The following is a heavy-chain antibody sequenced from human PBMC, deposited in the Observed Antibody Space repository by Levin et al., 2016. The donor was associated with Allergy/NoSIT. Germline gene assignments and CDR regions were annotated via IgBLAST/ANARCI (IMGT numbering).Heavy chain of an antibody. D-gene: IGHD3-10*01. Sequence: GESLKISCAASGFTFSSYAMSWVRQAPGKGLEWVSAISGSGGSTYYADSVKGRFTISRDNSKNTLYLQMNSLRAEDTAVYYCAKAKGSGSFYYFDYWGQGTLVTVSS. J-gene: IGHJ4*02. V-gene: IGHV3-23*01. CDR3: AKAKGSGSFYYFDY. CDR2: ISGSGGST. CDR1: GFTFSSYA.